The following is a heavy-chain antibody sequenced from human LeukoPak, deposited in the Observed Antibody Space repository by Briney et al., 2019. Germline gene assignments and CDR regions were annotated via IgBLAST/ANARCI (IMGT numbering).Heavy chain of an antibody. V-gene: IGHV3-9*01. D-gene: IGHD1-26*01. CDR1: GFTFDDYA. CDR3: AKDQNLYSGSYYHWYFDL. CDR2: ISWNSGSI. Sequence: GGSLRLSCAASGFTFDDYAMHWVRQAPGKGLEWVSGISWNSGSIGYADSVKGRFTTSRDNAKNSLYLQMNSLRAEDTALYYCAKDQNLYSGSYYHWYFDLWGRGTLVTVSS. J-gene: IGHJ2*01.